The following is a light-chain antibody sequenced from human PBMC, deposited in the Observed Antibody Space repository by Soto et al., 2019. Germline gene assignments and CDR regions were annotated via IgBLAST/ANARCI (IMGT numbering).Light chain of an antibody. CDR2: GNS. CDR1: TSNIGAGYN. J-gene: IGLJ2*01. Sequence: QSVLTQPPPGSGAPGQRVTISCTGGTSNIGAGYNVHWYQQLPGTAPKLLIYGNSNRPSGVPDRFSGSKSGTSASLAITGLQAEDEADYYCQSYDSSLSGVVFGGGTKLTVL. CDR3: QSYDSSLSGVV. V-gene: IGLV1-40*01.